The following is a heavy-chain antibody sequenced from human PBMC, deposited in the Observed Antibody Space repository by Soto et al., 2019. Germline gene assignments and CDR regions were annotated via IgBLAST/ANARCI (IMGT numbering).Heavy chain of an antibody. CDR2: IYHSGRT. J-gene: IGHJ4*02. CDR1: GGSISSGGSF. Sequence: QLQLQESGSGLVKPSQTLSLTCAVSGGSISSGGSFWSWIRQPPGKGLEWIGYIYHSGRTYYNPSLKSRVTISVDRSKNQSSLKLSSVRPADPAVYSCAGGIAARPLGYWGQGTLVTVSS. CDR3: AGGIAARPLGY. V-gene: IGHV4-30-2*01. D-gene: IGHD6-6*01.